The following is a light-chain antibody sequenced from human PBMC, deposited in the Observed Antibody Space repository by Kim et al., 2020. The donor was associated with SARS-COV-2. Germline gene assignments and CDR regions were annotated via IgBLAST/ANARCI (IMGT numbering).Light chain of an antibody. J-gene: IGKJ4*01. Sequence: TPGESATLSGRASQSVSSSYLAWYQQKPGQAPRLLIYGASNRATGIPDRFSGSGSGTDVTLTISRLEPEDFAVYYCQQYGTSPLTFGGGTKVDIK. CDR3: QQYGTSPLT. CDR2: GAS. CDR1: QSVSSSY. V-gene: IGKV3-20*01.